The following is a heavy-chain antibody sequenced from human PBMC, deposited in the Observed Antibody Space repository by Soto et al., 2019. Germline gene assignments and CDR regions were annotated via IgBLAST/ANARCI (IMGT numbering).Heavy chain of an antibody. V-gene: IGHV4-31*03. J-gene: IGHJ6*02. CDR3: ARTPYYYGSGSYSPDYYYYGMDV. D-gene: IGHD3-10*01. CDR1: GGSISSGGYY. CDR2: IYYSGST. Sequence: QVQLQESGPGLVKPSQTLSLTCTVSGGSISSGGYYWSWIRQHPGKGLEWIGYIYYSGSTYYNPSLKSRVTISVETSKNQCSLKLSSVTAADTAVYYCARTPYYYGSGSYSPDYYYYGMDVWGQGTTVTVSS.